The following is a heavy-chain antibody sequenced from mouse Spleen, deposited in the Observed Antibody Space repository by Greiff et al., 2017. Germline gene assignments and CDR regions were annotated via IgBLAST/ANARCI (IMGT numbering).Heavy chain of an antibody. CDR1: GYTFTSYW. CDR2: INPSSGYT. Sequence: VQLVESGAELAKPGASVKLSCKASGYTFTSYWMHWVKQRPGQGLEWIGYINPSSGYTKYNQKFKDKATLTADKSSSTAYMQLSSLTYEDSAVYYCARRIITTVVGGGAMDYWGQGTSVTVSS. J-gene: IGHJ4*01. V-gene: IGHV1-7*01. D-gene: IGHD1-1*01. CDR3: ARRIITTVVGGGAMDY.